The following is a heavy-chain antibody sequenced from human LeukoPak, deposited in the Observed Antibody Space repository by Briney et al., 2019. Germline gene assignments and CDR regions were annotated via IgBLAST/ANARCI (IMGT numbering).Heavy chain of an antibody. CDR1: GGSISSGGYY. CDR3: ARSRSVWFGELLLGGFDY. J-gene: IGHJ4*02. Sequence: PSQTLSLTCTVSGGSISSGGYYWSWIRQHPGKGLEWIGYIYYSGSTYYNPSLKSRVTISVDTSKNQFSLKLSSVTAADTAVYYCARSRSVWFGELLLGGFDYWGQGTLVTVSS. CDR2: IYYSGST. V-gene: IGHV4-31*03. D-gene: IGHD3-10*01.